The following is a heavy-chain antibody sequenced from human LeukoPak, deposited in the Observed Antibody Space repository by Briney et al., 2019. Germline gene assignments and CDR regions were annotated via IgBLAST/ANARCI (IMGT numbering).Heavy chain of an antibody. CDR1: GFFFDNYA. D-gene: IGHD6-19*01. CDR2: ISGDGGST. CDR3: ARESETSGWYDY. Sequence: GGSLRLSCAAPGFFFDNYAIQWVRQAPGKGLEWVSLISGDGGSTFYADSVRGRFTISRDNTRKSLSLQMSSLRSEDTALYYCARESETSGWYDYWGQGTLVTVSS. J-gene: IGHJ4*02. V-gene: IGHV3-43*02.